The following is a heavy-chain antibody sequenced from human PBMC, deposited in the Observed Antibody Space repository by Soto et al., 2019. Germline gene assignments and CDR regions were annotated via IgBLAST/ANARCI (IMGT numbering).Heavy chain of an antibody. V-gene: IGHV4-39*01. D-gene: IGHD3-10*01. CDR1: GGSISSSSYY. Sequence: QLQLQESGPGLVKPSETLSLTCTVSGGSISSSSYYWGWIRHPPGKGLEWIGSIHYSGSTYYNASLKSRVTITVDTSKNQFSLKLSSVNAADTAVYYCARVYYGSGIIEYWGQGTLVTVSS. J-gene: IGHJ4*02. CDR3: ARVYYGSGIIEY. CDR2: IHYSGST.